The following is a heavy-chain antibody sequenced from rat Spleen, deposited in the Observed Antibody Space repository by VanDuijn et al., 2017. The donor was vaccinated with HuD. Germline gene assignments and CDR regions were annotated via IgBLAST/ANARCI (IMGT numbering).Heavy chain of an antibody. CDR3: TRAWGGYSRDYFDY. CDR2: IWTGGGT. Sequence: QVQLKESGPGLVQPSQTLSLTCTVSGFSLTNYNVHWVRQTTGKVLEWMGIIWTGGGTDYNSALKSRLSISRDTSKSQAFLKMNSLQTEETAIYYCTRAWGGYSRDYFDYWGQGVMVTVSS. J-gene: IGHJ2*01. CDR1: GFSLTNYN. D-gene: IGHD1-11*01. V-gene: IGHV2-30*01.